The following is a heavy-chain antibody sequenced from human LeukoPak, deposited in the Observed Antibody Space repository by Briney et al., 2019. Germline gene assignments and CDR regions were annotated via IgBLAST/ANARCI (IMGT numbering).Heavy chain of an antibody. D-gene: IGHD5-18*01. CDR1: GFTFSGSA. V-gene: IGHV3-73*01. CDR3: ARDNRGYIYGFHYYYYMDV. CDR2: IRSKANSYAT. J-gene: IGHJ6*03. Sequence: GGSLRLSCAASGFTFSGSAMHWVRQASGKGLEWAGRIRSKANSYATAYAASVKGRFTISRDDSKNTAYLQMNSLKTEDTAVYYCARDNRGYIYGFHYYYYMDVWGKGTTVTISS.